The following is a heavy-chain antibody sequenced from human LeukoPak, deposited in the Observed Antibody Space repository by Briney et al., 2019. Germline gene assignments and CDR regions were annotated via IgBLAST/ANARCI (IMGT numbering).Heavy chain of an antibody. V-gene: IGHV3-21*01. J-gene: IGHJ4*02. Sequence: GGSVRLSCAASGFSFSGYSINWVRQAPGKGLEWVSSISPSSSYIYYADSVKGRFTISRDNAKNSLYLQMNSLRAEDTAVYYCARGRGCSSMSCYPDYWGQGTVVTVSS. D-gene: IGHD2-2*01. CDR1: GFSFSGYS. CDR3: ARGRGCSSMSCYPDY. CDR2: ISPSSSYI.